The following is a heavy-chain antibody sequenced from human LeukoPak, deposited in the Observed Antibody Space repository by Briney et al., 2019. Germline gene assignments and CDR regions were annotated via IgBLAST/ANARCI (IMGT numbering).Heavy chain of an antibody. CDR2: INHSGST. CDR3: ARDREGAYYFDY. Sequence: SETLSLTCAVYGGSFSGYYWSWIRQPPGKGLEWIGEINHSGSTNYNPSLKSRVTISVDTSKNQFSLKLSSVTAADTAVYYCARDREGAYYFDYWGQGTLVTVSS. CDR1: GGSFSGYY. V-gene: IGHV4-34*01. J-gene: IGHJ4*02. D-gene: IGHD1-26*01.